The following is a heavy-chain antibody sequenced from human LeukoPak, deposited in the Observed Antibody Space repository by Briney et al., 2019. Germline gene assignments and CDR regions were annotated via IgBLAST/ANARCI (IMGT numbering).Heavy chain of an antibody. V-gene: IGHV3-21*01. Sequence: GGSLRLSCAASGFTFSSYSMNWVRQAPGKGLEWVSSISEGPIHHLQRQRQELTVSENEQPESRDTAVYYCAREEQWLVGLFDYWGQGTLVTVSS. J-gene: IGHJ4*02. CDR1: GFTFSSYS. CDR3: AREEQWLVGLFDY. D-gene: IGHD6-19*01. CDR2: I.